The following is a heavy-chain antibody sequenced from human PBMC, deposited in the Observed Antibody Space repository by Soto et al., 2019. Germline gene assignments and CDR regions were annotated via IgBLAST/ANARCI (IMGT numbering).Heavy chain of an antibody. CDR3: ARVSSLTRLQLWGSYFDY. V-gene: IGHV4-59*01. Sequence: SETLSLTCTVSGGSISSYYWSWIRQPPGKGLEWIGYIYYSGSTNYNPSLKSRVTISVDTSKNQFSLKLSSVTAADTAVYYCARVSSLTRLQLWGSYFDYWGQGTRVTVSS. J-gene: IGHJ4*02. CDR2: IYYSGST. CDR1: GGSISSYY. D-gene: IGHD5-18*01.